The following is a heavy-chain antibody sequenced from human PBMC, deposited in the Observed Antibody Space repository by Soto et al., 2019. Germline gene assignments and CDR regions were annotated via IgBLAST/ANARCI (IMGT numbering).Heavy chain of an antibody. CDR2: IFHTGTT. CDR1: GDSIIGIYN. CDR3: ARDFYGSGP. V-gene: IGHV4-38-2*02. J-gene: IGHJ5*02. D-gene: IGHD3-10*01. Sequence: SETLFLTWAVSGDSIIGIYNWAWIRQPPGRSLELIASIFHTGTTYYTPSLKSRATIAVDTSKNQFSLKLSSVTAADTAVYYCARDFYGSGPWGQGSLVTVSS.